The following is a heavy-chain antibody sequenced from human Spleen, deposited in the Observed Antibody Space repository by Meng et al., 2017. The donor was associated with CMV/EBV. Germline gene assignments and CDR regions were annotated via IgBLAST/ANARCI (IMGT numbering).Heavy chain of an antibody. D-gene: IGHD2-2*01. CDR2: IITFVGIR. V-gene: IGHV1-69*01. J-gene: IGHJ6*02. CDR3: ARELRPGYCSSTSCHLGYYYGMDV. Sequence: INWVRQAPGQGLEWMGRIITFVGIRNYAQKFLGRVTISADESTSTVNMELSSLRSEDTAVYYCARELRPGYCSSTSCHLGYYYGMDVWGQGTTVTVSS.